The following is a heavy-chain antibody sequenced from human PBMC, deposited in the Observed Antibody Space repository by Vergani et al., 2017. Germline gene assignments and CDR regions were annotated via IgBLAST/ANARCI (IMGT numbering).Heavy chain of an antibody. Sequence: QVQVVQSGAEVKKSGASVKVSCKTSGYTFSNYYMHWVRQAPGQGLEWMGIINPSGGHTNYAQKFQGRVTMTRDTSTSTVYMELSSLRSEDTAIYYCARGDYGILTGYRYWGQGTWSPSPQ. CDR1: GYTFSNYY. V-gene: IGHV1-46*03. J-gene: IGHJ4*02. CDR3: ARGDYGILTGYRY. D-gene: IGHD3-9*01. CDR2: INPSGGHT.